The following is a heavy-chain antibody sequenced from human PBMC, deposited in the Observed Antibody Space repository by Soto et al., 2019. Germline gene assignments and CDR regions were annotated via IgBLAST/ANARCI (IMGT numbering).Heavy chain of an antibody. J-gene: IGHJ2*01. Sequence: QLQLQESGSGLVKPSQTLSLTCAVSGGSISSDAYTWNWIRQPPGKGLEWIGYIYHSGATYYNPSLKSRVTISIDTSKNQFSLKLSSVTAADTALYYCVRGVPPHWYFDLWGRDTLVTVSS. V-gene: IGHV4-30-2*01. CDR2: IYHSGAT. CDR3: VRGVPPHWYFDL. CDR1: GGSISSDAYT.